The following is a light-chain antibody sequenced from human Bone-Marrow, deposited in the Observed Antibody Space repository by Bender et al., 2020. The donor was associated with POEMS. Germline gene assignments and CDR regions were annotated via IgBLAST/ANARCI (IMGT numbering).Light chain of an antibody. CDR3: SSYTRSSPYVV. CDR2: YVS. Sequence: QSALTQPASVSGSPGQSITISCTGTSSDVGSYNLVSWYQQHPGKAPKLMIYYVSDRPSGVSNRFSGSKSGNTASLTISGLQAEDEADYYCSSYTRSSPYVVFGGGTKLTVL. V-gene: IGLV2-14*02. J-gene: IGLJ2*01. CDR1: SSDVGSYNL.